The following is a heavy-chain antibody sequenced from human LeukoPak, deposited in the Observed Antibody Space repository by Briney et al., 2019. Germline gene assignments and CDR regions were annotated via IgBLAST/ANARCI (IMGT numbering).Heavy chain of an antibody. CDR3: AKSTKDAFDI. Sequence: SVKVSFKGSGGTYSSYASSWVRQAAGQGLEWMGRIIPILGVANYAQKFQGRVTITADKSTSTAYMELSSLRSEDTAVYYCAKSTKDAFDIWGQGTMVTVSS. CDR1: GGTYSSYA. V-gene: IGHV1-69*04. D-gene: IGHD2-2*01. J-gene: IGHJ3*02. CDR2: IIPILGVA.